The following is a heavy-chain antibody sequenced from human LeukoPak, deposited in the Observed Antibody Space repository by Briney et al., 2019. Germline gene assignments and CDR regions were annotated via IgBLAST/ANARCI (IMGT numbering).Heavy chain of an antibody. CDR3: TINSGRYPQY. CDR2: IKTKTGGETT. J-gene: IGHJ1*01. D-gene: IGHD1-26*01. CDR1: GFTMSNAW. V-gene: IGHV3-15*01. Sequence: GGSLRLSCAASGFTMSNAWMSWVRQAPGKGLEWVGRIKTKTGGETTDYAAPVKGRFSISRDDSKNTLYLQMNSLKTEDTAVYYCTINSGRYPQYWGQGTLVTVSS.